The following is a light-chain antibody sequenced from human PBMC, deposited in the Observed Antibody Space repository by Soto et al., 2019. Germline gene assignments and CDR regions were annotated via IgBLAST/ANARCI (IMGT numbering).Light chain of an antibody. CDR2: SNN. CDR3: AVWDDTLSGVV. V-gene: IGLV1-44*01. J-gene: IGLJ3*02. Sequence: QSVLTQPPSASGTPGQRVTISCSGSSSNIGSNTVTWYQQFPGTAPKILIYSNNQRPSGVPDRLSGSKSGTLASLAISGLQSEDEADYYCAVWDDTLSGVVFGGGTKLTVL. CDR1: SSNIGSNT.